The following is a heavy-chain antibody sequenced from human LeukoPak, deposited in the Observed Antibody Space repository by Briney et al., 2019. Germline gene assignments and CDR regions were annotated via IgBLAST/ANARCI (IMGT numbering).Heavy chain of an antibody. CDR2: ISSSGSTI. D-gene: IGHD4-17*01. CDR3: ARDQSSTVTPFSHTAFDY. J-gene: IGHJ4*02. CDR1: GFTFSSYE. Sequence: PGGSLRLSCAASGFTFSSYEMNWVRQAPGKGLEWVSYISSSGSTIYYADSVKGRFTISRDNAKNSLYLQMNSLRAEDTALYYCARDQSSTVTPFSHTAFDYWGQGTLVTVSS. V-gene: IGHV3-48*03.